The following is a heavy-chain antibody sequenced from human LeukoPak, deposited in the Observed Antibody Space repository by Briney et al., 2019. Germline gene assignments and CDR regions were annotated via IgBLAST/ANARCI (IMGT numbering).Heavy chain of an antibody. Sequence: PGGSLRLSCEVSGFTVSGDYMSWVRQAPGKGLEWVSVIYSGGSTYYADSVKGRFTISRDNSKNTLFLQMNSLRAEDTAVYYCTRGQYYYHSGHYLGNFDYWGPGTLVTVSS. CDR1: GFTVSGDY. V-gene: IGHV3-53*05. D-gene: IGHD3-22*01. CDR2: IYSGGST. J-gene: IGHJ4*02. CDR3: TRGQYYYHSGHYLGNFDY.